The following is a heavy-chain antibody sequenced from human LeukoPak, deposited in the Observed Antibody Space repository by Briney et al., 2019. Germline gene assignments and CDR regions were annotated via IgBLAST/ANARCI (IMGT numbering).Heavy chain of an antibody. CDR1: GYTFTSYD. D-gene: IGHD3-10*01. J-gene: IGHJ4*02. CDR3: ARDDGSGSYYNYDY. V-gene: IGHV1-8*01. CDR2: MNPNSGNT. Sequence: RASVKVSCKASGYTFTSYDINWVRQATGQGLEWMGWMNPNSGNTGYAQKFQGRVTMTRNTSISTAYMELSSLRSEDTAVYYCARDDGSGSYYNYDYWGQGTLVTVSS.